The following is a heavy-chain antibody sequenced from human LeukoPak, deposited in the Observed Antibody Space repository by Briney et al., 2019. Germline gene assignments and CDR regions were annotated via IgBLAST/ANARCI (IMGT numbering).Heavy chain of an antibody. CDR3: ARYQGYSRHVYRANDY. J-gene: IGHJ4*02. CDR2: IKEDGSEK. CDR1: GFLYYLYC. D-gene: IGHD1-26*01. Sequence: GGSLRLSCAPSGFLYYLYCMAWARQAPGKGLEWVANIKEDGSEKYYVDSVKGRFTMSRDNSKNSLYLQMNSLRVEDTAVYYCARYQGYSRHVYRANDYWGQGTLVTVSS. V-gene: IGHV3-7*01.